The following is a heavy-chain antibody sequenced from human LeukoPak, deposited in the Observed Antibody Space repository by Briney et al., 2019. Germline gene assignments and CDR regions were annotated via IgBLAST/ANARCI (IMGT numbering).Heavy chain of an antibody. J-gene: IGHJ4*02. Sequence: GGSLRLSCAASGFTFSSYAMSWVRQAPGKGLEWVSAISGSGGSTYYADSVKGRFTISRDNAKNSLYLQMNSLRAEDTAVYYCARIGEYDIYDYWGQGTLVTVSS. CDR1: GFTFSSYA. V-gene: IGHV3-23*01. CDR3: ARIGEYDIYDY. CDR2: ISGSGGST. D-gene: IGHD3-9*01.